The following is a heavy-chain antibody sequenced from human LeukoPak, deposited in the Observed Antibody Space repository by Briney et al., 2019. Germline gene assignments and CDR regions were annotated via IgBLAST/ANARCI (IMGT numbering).Heavy chain of an antibody. CDR1: GFTFDDYA. J-gene: IGHJ4*02. V-gene: IGHV3-20*04. CDR3: ARGSGANLYTYSFHY. CDR2: INWNGGST. Sequence: GGSLRLSCAASGFTFDDYAMSWVRQAPGKGLEWVSGINWNGGSTSYADSVKGRFTISRDSAKNSLYLQMNSLRAEDTALYYCARGSGANLYTYSFHYWGQGTLVTVSS. D-gene: IGHD1-26*01.